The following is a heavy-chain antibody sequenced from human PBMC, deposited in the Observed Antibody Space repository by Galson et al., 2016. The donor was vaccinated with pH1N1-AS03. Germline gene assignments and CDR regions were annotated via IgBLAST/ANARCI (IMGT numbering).Heavy chain of an antibody. J-gene: IGHJ3*01. Sequence: SVKVSCKASGGTFSSYPINWVRQAPGQGLECIGRIIPLLGMTNYALKFQGRVTITADTSTSTAYVELSSLRSEDSAVYYCARDKGFTYGTGLGALDLWGHGTVVTVSS. CDR3: ARDKGFTYGTGLGALDL. CDR1: GGTFSSYP. CDR2: IIPLLGMT. V-gene: IGHV1-69*04. D-gene: IGHD1-1*01.